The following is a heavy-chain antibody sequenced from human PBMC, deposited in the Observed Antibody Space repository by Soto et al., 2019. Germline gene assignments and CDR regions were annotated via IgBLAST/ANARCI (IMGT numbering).Heavy chain of an antibody. CDR1: GGSISSSSYY. Sequence: SETLSLTCTVSGGSISSSSYYWGWIRQPPGKGLEWIGSIYYSGSTYYNPSLKSRVTLSVDTSKNQFSLKLSSVTAADTAVYYCARLRYCSGGSCYSGWGSADYYYYMDVWGKGTTVTVSS. CDR3: ARLRYCSGGSCYSGWGSADYYYYMDV. CDR2: IYYSGST. V-gene: IGHV4-39*01. D-gene: IGHD2-15*01. J-gene: IGHJ6*03.